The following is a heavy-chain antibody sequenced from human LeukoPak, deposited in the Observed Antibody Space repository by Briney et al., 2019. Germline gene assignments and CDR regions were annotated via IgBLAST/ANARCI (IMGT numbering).Heavy chain of an antibody. V-gene: IGHV3-74*01. CDR1: GFTFSGYW. J-gene: IGHJ2*01. D-gene: IGHD4-17*01. Sequence: GGSLRLSCSASGFTFSGYWMHWVRQVPGKGLVWVSRITGDGSSTTYADSVKGRFTISRDNAKNTVFLQMISLRAEDTAVYYCARDTGWYFDLWGRGTLVTVSS. CDR2: ITGDGSST. CDR3: ARDTGWYFDL.